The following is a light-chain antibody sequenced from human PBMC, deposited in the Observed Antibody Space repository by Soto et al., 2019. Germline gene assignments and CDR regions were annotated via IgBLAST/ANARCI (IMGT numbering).Light chain of an antibody. V-gene: IGKV1-39*01. J-gene: IGKJ2*01. CDR1: QTISSY. CDR3: QQSYSAPPYT. Sequence: DIQMTQSPSSLSASVGDRVTITCRASQTISSYLNWYQQIPGKVPKLLIYAASSLLSGVPSRFSGSGSGTDFTLTISSLQPEDFATYYCQQSYSAPPYTFGQGTKVDIK. CDR2: AAS.